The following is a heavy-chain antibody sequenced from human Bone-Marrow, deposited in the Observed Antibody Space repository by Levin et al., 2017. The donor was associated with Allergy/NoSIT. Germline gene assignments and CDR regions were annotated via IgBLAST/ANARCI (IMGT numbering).Heavy chain of an antibody. CDR2: ISYDGSNK. J-gene: IGHJ4*02. CDR1: GFTFSSYA. D-gene: IGHD2-15*01. V-gene: IGHV3-30-3*01. Sequence: TGGSLRLSCAASGFTFSSYAMHWVRQAPGKGLEWVAVISYDGSNKYYADSVKGRFTISRDNSKNTLYLQMNSLRAEDTAVYYCARDGARLVGGVVVVAAMNLDYWGQGTLVTVSS. CDR3: ARDGARLVGGVVVVAAMNLDY.